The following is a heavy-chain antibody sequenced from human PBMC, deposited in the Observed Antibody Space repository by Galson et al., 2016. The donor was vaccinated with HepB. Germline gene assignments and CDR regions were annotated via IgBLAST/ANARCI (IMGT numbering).Heavy chain of an antibody. CDR3: ASDSGYHVG. CDR2: IRQDGSQK. D-gene: IGHD3-22*01. V-gene: IGHV3-7*01. CDR1: GFSFNNYW. J-gene: IGHJ4*02. Sequence: SLRLSCAASGFSFNNYWMSWVRQAPGKGLEWVANIRQDGSQKYYVDSVKGRFTISRDNAKDSLYLQMNSLRVEDTAVYFCASDSGYHVGWGQGTLVTVSS.